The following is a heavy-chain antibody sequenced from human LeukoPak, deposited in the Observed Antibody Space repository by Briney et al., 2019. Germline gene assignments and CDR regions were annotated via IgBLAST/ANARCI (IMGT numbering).Heavy chain of an antibody. CDR2: LNPSGGST. Sequence: ASVKVSCKASGYTFTSYYMHWVRQAPGQGLEWMGILNPSGGSTSYAQKFQGRVTMTRDTSTSTVYMELSSLRSEDTAVYYCARAPYYYDSSGDQIPGGDYFDYWGQGTLVTVSS. CDR1: GYTFTSYY. D-gene: IGHD3-22*01. CDR3: ARAPYYYDSSGDQIPGGDYFDY. J-gene: IGHJ4*02. V-gene: IGHV1-46*01.